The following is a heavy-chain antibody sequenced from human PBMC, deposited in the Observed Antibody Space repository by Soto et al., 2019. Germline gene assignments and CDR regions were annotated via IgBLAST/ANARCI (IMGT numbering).Heavy chain of an antibody. Sequence: SVKVSCKASGGTFSSYAISWVRQAPGQGLEWMGGIIPIFGTANYAQKFQGRVTITADESTSTAYMELSSLRSEDTAVYYCASKSFDVALPKPPYYYYGMDVWGQGTTVTVSS. J-gene: IGHJ6*02. CDR3: ASKSFDVALPKPPYYYYGMDV. CDR2: IIPIFGTA. CDR1: GGTFSSYA. D-gene: IGHD3-9*01. V-gene: IGHV1-69*13.